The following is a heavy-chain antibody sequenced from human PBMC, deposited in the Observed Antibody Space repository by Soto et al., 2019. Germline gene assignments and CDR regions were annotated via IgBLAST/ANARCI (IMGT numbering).Heavy chain of an antibody. CDR2: IIPVFRSA. D-gene: IGHD2-21*02. V-gene: IGHV1-69*13. Sequence: GASVKVSCKASGGTFNKFAFSWVQQAPGQGFEWMGGIIPVFRSANYAQRFRGRITITADEYTSTVYLYLNDLRSDDTAVYYCARRYCASDNCPLFYYFVDLWGLGTTVTVSS. J-gene: IGHJ6*02. CDR3: ARRYCASDNCPLFYYFVDL. CDR1: GGTFNKFA.